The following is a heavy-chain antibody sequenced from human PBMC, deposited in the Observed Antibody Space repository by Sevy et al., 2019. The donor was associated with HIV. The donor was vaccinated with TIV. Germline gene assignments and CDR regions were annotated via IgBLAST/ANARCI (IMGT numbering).Heavy chain of an antibody. CDR1: GLTLSSYA. CDR3: AKAPPGHCSSGSCPRAYYYYGMDV. Sequence: GGSLRLSCADSGLTLSSYAMNWVRQAAGKGLEWVSAISGRGGSTYYADSVEGRFTISRDNSKNKLYLQMNSLRAEDTAVYYCAKAPPGHCSSGSCPRAYYYYGMDVWGQGTTVTVSS. CDR2: ISGRGGST. V-gene: IGHV3-23*01. D-gene: IGHD2-15*01. J-gene: IGHJ6*02.